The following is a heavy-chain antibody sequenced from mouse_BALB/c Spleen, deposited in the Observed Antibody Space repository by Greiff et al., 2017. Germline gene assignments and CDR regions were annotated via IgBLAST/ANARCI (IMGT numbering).Heavy chain of an antibody. V-gene: IGHV1-14*01. CDR1: GYTFTSYV. Sequence: VQLKESGPELVKPGASVKMSCKASGYTFTSYVMHWVKQKPGQGLEWIGYINPYNDGTKYNEKFKGKATLTSDKSSSTAYMELSSLTSEDSAVYYCASSGYGNYHRDYYAMDYWGQGTSVTVSS. D-gene: IGHD2-10*02. CDR2: INPYNDGT. J-gene: IGHJ4*01. CDR3: ASSGYGNYHRDYYAMDY.